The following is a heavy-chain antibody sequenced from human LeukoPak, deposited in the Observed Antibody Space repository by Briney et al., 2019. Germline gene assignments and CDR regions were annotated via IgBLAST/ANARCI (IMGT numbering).Heavy chain of an antibody. D-gene: IGHD6-19*01. CDR1: GFTISSNY. J-gene: IGHJ4*02. Sequence: PGGSLRLSCAASGFTISSNYMNWVRQAPGKGLDWVSVISDGGSTYYADSVRGRFTISRDNSKNTLFLQMNSLRAEDTAVYYCARAGSIVVAGFDYWGQETLVTVSS. V-gene: IGHV3-53*01. CDR2: ISDGGST. CDR3: ARAGSIVVAGFDY.